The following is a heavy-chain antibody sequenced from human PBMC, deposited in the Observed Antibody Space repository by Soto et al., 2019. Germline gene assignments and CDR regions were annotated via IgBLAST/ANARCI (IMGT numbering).Heavy chain of an antibody. CDR3: TKRRSARPGFDAFDL. CDR1: GFTFEAYS. Sequence: GGSLRLSCAASGFTFEAYSLHWVRQRPGKGLEWVAGISGDSGCSGYADSVRGRFTVSRDNAKNSLFLQMSSLSPEDTALYYCTKRRSARPGFDAFDLWGQGTMVTVSS. CDR2: ISGDSGCS. J-gene: IGHJ3*01. V-gene: IGHV3-9*01.